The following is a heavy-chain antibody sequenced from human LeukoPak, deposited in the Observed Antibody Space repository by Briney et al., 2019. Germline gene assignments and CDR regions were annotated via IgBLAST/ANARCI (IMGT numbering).Heavy chain of an antibody. Sequence: PGGSLRHSCAASGFTFSNYCMHCGRQAPGKGLEWVAFIRYDGSNKYYADSVKGRFTISRDNSRNTLYLQINRLTADDTTVYYCRNDSIYFGTGVRFDWGGQGTLVTVSA. D-gene: IGHD3-10*01. V-gene: IGHV3-30*02. J-gene: IGHJ4*02. CDR2: IRYDGSNK. CDR1: GFTFSNYC. CDR3: RNDSIYFGTGVRFDW.